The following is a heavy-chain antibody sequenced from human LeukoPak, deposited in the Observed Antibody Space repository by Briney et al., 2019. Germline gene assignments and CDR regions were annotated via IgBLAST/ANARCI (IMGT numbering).Heavy chain of an antibody. CDR1: GGSLSSSSYY. CDR3: ARGYWNYVSWFDP. J-gene: IGHJ5*02. D-gene: IGHD1-7*01. V-gene: IGHV4-39*07. Sequence: SETLSLTCTVSGGSLSSSSYYWGWVRQPPGRGLEWLGSIYYSGSTYYNPSLKSRVTISVDTSKNQFSLKLSSVTAADTAVYYCARGYWNYVSWFDPWGQGTLVTVSS. CDR2: IYYSGST.